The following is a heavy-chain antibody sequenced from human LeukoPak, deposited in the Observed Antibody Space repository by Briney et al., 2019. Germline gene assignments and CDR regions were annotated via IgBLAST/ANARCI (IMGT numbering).Heavy chain of an antibody. V-gene: IGHV3-30*02. CDR1: GFTFSSYG. CDR2: IRYDGSNK. D-gene: IGHD6-13*01. Sequence: GGSLRLSCAASGFTFSSYGMHWVRQAPGKGLEWVAFIRYDGSNKYYADSVKGRFTISRDSSKNTLYPQMNSLRAEDTAVYYCAKSSSSWYLLTYYFDYWGQGTLVTVSS. CDR3: AKSSSSWYLLTYYFDY. J-gene: IGHJ4*02.